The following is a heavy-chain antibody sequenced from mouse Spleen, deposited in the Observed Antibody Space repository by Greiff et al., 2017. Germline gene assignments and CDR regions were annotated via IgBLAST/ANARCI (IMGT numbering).Heavy chain of an antibody. D-gene: IGHD1-1*01. CDR1: GFTFSSYA. CDR3: ARENYYGSSEGAY. CDR2: ISDGGSYT. V-gene: IGHV5-4*01. Sequence: EVKVVESGGGLVKPGGSLKLSCAASGFTFSSYAMSWVRQTPEKRLEWVATISDGGSYTYYPDNVKGRFTISRDNAKNNLYLQMSHLKSEDTERDYCARENYYGSSEGAYWGQGTLVTVSA. J-gene: IGHJ3*01.